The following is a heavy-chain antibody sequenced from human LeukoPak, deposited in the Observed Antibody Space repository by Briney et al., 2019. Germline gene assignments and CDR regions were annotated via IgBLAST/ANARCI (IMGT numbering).Heavy chain of an antibody. J-gene: IGHJ4*02. Sequence: PGGSLRLSCAASGFTFSSYAMSWVRQAPGKGLEWVSAISGSGGSTYYADSVKGRFTISRDNSKNTLYPQMNSLRAEDTAVYYCAKDYDSSGYYYGSSSYFDYWGQGTLVTVSS. CDR1: GFTFSSYA. CDR2: ISGSGGST. D-gene: IGHD3-22*01. CDR3: AKDYDSSGYYYGSSSYFDY. V-gene: IGHV3-23*01.